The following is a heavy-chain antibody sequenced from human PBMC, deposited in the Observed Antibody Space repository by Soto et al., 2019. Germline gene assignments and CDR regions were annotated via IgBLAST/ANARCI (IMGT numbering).Heavy chain of an antibody. CDR1: GYTFTSYG. Sequence: GASVKVSCKASGYTFTSYGISWVRQAPGQGLDWIGGIIPIFGTANYAQKFQGRVTITADESTSTAYMELSSLRSEDTAVYYCARDHYYDSSGYYYEHWGQGTLVTVSS. CDR3: ARDHYYDSSGYYYEH. D-gene: IGHD3-22*01. CDR2: IIPIFGTA. V-gene: IGHV1-69*13. J-gene: IGHJ1*01.